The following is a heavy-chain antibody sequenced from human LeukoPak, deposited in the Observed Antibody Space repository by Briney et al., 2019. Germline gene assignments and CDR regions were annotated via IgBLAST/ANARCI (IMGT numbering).Heavy chain of an antibody. CDR3: AEWNSVYWYFDL. Sequence: GGSLRLSCAASGFTFSSYAMSWVRQVPGKGLEWASSISGSGGSTYYADSVKGRFTISRDNSKNTLYLQMNSLRAEDTALYYCAEWNSVYWYFDLWGRGTLVTVSS. CDR2: ISGSGGST. J-gene: IGHJ2*01. V-gene: IGHV3-23*01. D-gene: IGHD1-1*01. CDR1: GFTFSSYA.